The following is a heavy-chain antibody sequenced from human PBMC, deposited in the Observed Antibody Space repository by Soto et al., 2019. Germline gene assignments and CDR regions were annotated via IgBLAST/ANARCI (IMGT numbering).Heavy chain of an antibody. J-gene: IGHJ4*02. CDR3: ATTVIVVVTENHFDY. Sequence: QVQLVQSGAEVKKPGSSVKVSCKASGGTFSSYTISWVRQAPGQGLEWMGRIIPILGIANYAQKFQGRVTITADKSTSTAYMELSSLRSEDTAVYYCATTVIVVVTENHFDYWGQGTLVTVSS. CDR1: GGTFSSYT. D-gene: IGHD3-22*01. CDR2: IIPILGIA. V-gene: IGHV1-69*02.